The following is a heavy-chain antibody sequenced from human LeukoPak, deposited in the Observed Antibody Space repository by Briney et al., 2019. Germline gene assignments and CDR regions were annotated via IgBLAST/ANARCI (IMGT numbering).Heavy chain of an antibody. D-gene: IGHD2/OR15-2a*01. CDR2: ISPSGSP. Sequence: SETLSLTCAVSGDSLSRYYWTWIRQPPGKGLEWLGEISPSGSPKYNPSLKSRATISVDTSKNQFSLRLTSVTAADTALYYCASVRHDPLQYYYYIDVWGKGTTVTVSS. CDR1: GDSLSRYY. CDR3: ASVRHDPLQYYYYIDV. J-gene: IGHJ6*03. V-gene: IGHV4-34*01.